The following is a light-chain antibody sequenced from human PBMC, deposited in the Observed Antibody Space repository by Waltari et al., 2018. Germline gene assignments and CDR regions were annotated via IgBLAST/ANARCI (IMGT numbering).Light chain of an antibody. V-gene: IGLV1-47*01. CDR2: RNN. Sequence: QSVLTQPPSASGTPGQRVSISCSGSYSNLGSNYLYWSHQLPGAAPKHLIYRNNQRPSGVPDRVSASRYGTSASLAISGLRSEDEAVYYCAAWDESHYVFGPGTKVTVL. CDR1: YSNLGSNY. J-gene: IGLJ1*01. CDR3: AAWDESHYV.